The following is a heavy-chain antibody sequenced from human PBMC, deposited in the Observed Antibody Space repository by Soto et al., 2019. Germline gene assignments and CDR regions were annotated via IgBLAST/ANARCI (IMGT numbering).Heavy chain of an antibody. V-gene: IGHV4-31*03. CDR1: GGSISSGGYY. Sequence: PSETLSLTCTVSGGSISSGGYYWSWIRQHPGKGLEWIGYIYYSGSTYYNPSLKSRVTISVDTSKNQFSLKLSSVTAADTAVYYCAREGYGKYYYYGMDVWSQGTTVTVSS. CDR2: IYYSGST. CDR3: AREGYGKYYYYGMDV. D-gene: IGHD5-18*01. J-gene: IGHJ6*02.